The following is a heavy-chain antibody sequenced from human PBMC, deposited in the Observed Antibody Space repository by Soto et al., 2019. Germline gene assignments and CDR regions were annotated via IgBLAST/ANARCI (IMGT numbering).Heavy chain of an antibody. V-gene: IGHV4-30-2*01. J-gene: IGHJ6*02. CDR1: NGSVSSGTYS. Sequence: TLSLTCTVSNGSVSSGTYSWSWVRQPPGKGLEWIGYIYYSGTTYYTPSLKGRLTMSMDRANDHFSLNLTSVTAADTAVYFCARGHYYYGMDVWGQGITVTVSS. CDR3: ARGHYYYGMDV. CDR2: IYYSGTT.